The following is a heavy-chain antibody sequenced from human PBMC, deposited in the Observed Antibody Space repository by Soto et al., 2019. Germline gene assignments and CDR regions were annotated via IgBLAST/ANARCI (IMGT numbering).Heavy chain of an antibody. Sequence: QVQLVESGGGVVQPGRSLRLSCAASGFTFSSYAMHWVGQAPGKGLEWVAVISYDGSNKYYADSVKGRFTISRDNSKNTLYLQMNSLRAEDTAVYYCATSEGDCSGGSCYPDYWGQGTLVTVSS. D-gene: IGHD2-15*01. J-gene: IGHJ4*02. CDR1: GFTFSSYA. CDR2: ISYDGSNK. V-gene: IGHV3-30-3*01. CDR3: ATSEGDCSGGSCYPDY.